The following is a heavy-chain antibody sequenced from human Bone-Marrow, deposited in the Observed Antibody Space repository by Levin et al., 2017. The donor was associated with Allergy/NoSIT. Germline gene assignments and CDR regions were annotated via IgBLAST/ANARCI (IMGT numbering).Heavy chain of an antibody. CDR3: ARPGNLTGYRGQQY. CDR1: GGTFSSYA. V-gene: IGHV1-69*01. Sequence: GGSLRLSCKASGGTFSSYAISWVRQAPGQGLEWMGGIIPIFGTANYAQKFQGRVTITADESTSTAYMELSSLRSEDTAVYYCARPGNLTGYRGQQYWGQGTLVTVSS. CDR2: IIPIFGTA. D-gene: IGHD3-9*01. J-gene: IGHJ4*02.